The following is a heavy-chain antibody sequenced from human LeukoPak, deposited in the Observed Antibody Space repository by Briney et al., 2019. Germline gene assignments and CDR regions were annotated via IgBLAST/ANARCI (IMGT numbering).Heavy chain of an antibody. CDR3: ARGQLQKTDY. Sequence: ASVKVFCKTSGYTFISYYMHWVRQAPGQGLEWMGHINPSNGITTYAQKFQGRVTMTRDTSSTTAYMELSGLRSDDTAIYHCARGQLQKTDYWGQGTLVTVSS. J-gene: IGHJ4*02. D-gene: IGHD2-21*01. CDR2: INPSNGIT. V-gene: IGHV1-2*06. CDR1: GYTFISYY.